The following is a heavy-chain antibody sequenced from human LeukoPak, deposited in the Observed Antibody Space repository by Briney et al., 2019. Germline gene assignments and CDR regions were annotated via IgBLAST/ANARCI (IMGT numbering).Heavy chain of an antibody. J-gene: IGHJ1*01. CDR3: ARQGLYDSSDFWTFQH. CDR1: GFSFSDYY. V-gene: IGHV3-11*06. D-gene: IGHD3/OR15-3a*01. CDR2: ISSSSDYK. Sequence: GESLRLSCAASGFSFSDYYMSWIRQTPEEGLEWLSYISSSSDYKNYADSLKGRFTISRDNAKNSVYLQMNSLRAEDTAVYYCARQGLYDSSDFWTFQHWGQGTLVTVSS.